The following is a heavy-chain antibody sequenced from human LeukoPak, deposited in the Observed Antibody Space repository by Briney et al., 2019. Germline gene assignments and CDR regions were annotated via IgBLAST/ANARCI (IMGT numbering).Heavy chain of an antibody. D-gene: IGHD1-26*01. CDR3: SRVSWEMGDAFDI. V-gene: IGHV4-59*08. CDR1: GGFISSYY. CDR2: IYSSGIT. Sequence: SETLSLTCSLSGGFISSYYWTWLRQPPRKGLEWIGYIYSSGITNYNPSLKSRVTMSVDTSKNQFSLKLSSVTAADTAVYYCSRVSWEMGDAFDIWGQGTMVTVSS. J-gene: IGHJ3*02.